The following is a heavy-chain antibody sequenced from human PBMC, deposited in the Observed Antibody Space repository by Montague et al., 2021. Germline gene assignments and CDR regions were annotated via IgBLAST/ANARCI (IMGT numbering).Heavy chain of an antibody. CDR2: IYDSGTT. D-gene: IGHD2-15*01. V-gene: IGHV4-59*08. Sequence: SETLSLTCTVTGGTISEFYWSWIRQSPEKGLEWIGYIYDSGTTNYNPSLKSRVTISADTSMNQFSLNLRSVTAADTAVYFCARRLRIRAPCDYWGQGTLVTVSS. CDR1: GGTISEFY. CDR3: ARRLRIRAPCDY. J-gene: IGHJ4*02.